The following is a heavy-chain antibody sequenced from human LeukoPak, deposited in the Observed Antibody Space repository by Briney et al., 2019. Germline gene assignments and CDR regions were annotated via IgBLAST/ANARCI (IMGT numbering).Heavy chain of an antibody. Sequence: SETLSLTCTVSGGSISSGYYWAWIRPPPGKGLEWIGSIFHTGSTYHNPSLKSRVTISVDTSKNQFSLKLNSVTAADTAVYYCARDHSSSSEDYWGQGTLVTVSS. V-gene: IGHV4-38-2*02. CDR3: ARDHSSSSEDY. J-gene: IGHJ4*02. D-gene: IGHD6-13*01. CDR2: IFHTGST. CDR1: GGSISSGYY.